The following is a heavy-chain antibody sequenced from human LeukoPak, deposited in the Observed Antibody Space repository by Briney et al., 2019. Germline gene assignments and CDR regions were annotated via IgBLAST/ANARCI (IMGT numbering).Heavy chain of an antibody. V-gene: IGHV4-34*01. D-gene: IGHD3-16*01. J-gene: IGHJ3*02. CDR3: AREKGVPRASNDAFDI. CDR1: GGSFSGYY. CDR2: INHSGST. Sequence: PSETLSLTCAVYGGSFSGYYWSWIRQPPGKGLEWIGEINHSGSTNYNPSPKSRVTISVDTSKNQFSLKLSSVTAADTAVYYCAREKGVPRASNDAFDIWGQGTMVTVSS.